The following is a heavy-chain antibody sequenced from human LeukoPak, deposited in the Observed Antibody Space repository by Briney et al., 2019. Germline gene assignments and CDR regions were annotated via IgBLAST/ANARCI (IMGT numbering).Heavy chain of an antibody. D-gene: IGHD3-16*01. J-gene: IGHJ4*02. CDR3: ARSYLGGFDY. CDR1: GFTFSSYS. V-gene: IGHV3-48*01. Sequence: GGSLRLSCAASGFTFSSYSMNWVRQAPGKGLEWVSYISSSSSTIYYADSVKGRFTISRDNAKNSLYLQTNSLRAEDTAVYYCARSYLGGFDYWGQGTLATVSS. CDR2: ISSSSSTI.